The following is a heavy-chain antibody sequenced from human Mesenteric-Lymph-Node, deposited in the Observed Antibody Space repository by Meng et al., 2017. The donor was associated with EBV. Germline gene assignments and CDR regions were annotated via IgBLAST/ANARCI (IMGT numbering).Heavy chain of an antibody. CDR1: GGTFSSYA. Sequence: QVQLGQVGAGVKKPGSSVTFSCKASGGTFSSYAISWVRQAPGQGLEWMGGIIPIFGTANYAQKFQGRVTMTRDNAKGTLYLQMNSLRAEDTAVYYCASDRWEREGWFDRWGPGTLVTVSS. CDR2: IIPIFGTA. V-gene: IGHV1-69*06. CDR3: ASDRWEREGWFDR. J-gene: IGHJ5*02. D-gene: IGHD1-26*01.